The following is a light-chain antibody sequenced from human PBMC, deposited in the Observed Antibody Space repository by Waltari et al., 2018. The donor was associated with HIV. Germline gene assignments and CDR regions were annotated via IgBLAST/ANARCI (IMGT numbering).Light chain of an antibody. V-gene: IGLV1-51*01. CDR3: GTWDSNLSVVL. CDR2: ENN. Sequence: PSLSAAPGQKVTISCYGSDSDIGNNYVSWYQQLPETAPKLLIHENNKRPSGIPDRFSGSKSGTSATLAITGLQTGDEADYFCGTWDSNLSVVLFGGGTKLTVL. J-gene: IGLJ2*01. CDR1: DSDIGNNY.